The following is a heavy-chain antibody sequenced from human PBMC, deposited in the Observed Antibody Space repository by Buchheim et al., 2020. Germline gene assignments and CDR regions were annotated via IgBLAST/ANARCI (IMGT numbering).Heavy chain of an antibody. J-gene: IGHJ5*02. D-gene: IGHD1-1*01. Sequence: QVQLVESGGGVVQPGRSLRLSCAASGFTFSSYAMHWVRQAPGKGLEWVAVISYDGSNKYYADSVKGRFTISRDNSKNTRYLQMNSLRAEDTAVYYCARDWKFDPWGQGTL. CDR2: ISYDGSNK. CDR1: GFTFSSYA. V-gene: IGHV3-30*04. CDR3: ARDWKFDP.